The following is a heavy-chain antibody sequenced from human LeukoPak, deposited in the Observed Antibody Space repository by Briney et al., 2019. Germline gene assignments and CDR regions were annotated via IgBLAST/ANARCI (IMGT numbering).Heavy chain of an antibody. Sequence: GGSLRLSCAASGFTFSTYWVHWVRQAPGKGLVWVSRINPDGSRTDYADSVKGRFTISRDNAKNSLYLLMNSLRAEDTAVYYCARDSARRPFDYWGQGTLVTVSS. CDR3: ARDSARRPFDY. CDR1: GFTFSTYW. J-gene: IGHJ4*02. V-gene: IGHV3-74*01. D-gene: IGHD1-26*01. CDR2: INPDGSRT.